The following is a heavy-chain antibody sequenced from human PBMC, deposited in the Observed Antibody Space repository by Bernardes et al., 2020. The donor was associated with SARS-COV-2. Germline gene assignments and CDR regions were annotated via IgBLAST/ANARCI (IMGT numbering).Heavy chain of an antibody. CDR1: ADTFTSHG. V-gene: IGHV1-18*01. D-gene: IGHD3-22*01. CDR2: ISSHNRYI. Sequence: ASVKVSCKTSADTFTSHGISWVRQAPGQGLEWMGWISSHNRYINYAQKFKGRVTMTTDTSTNIAYMELRSLTSDDTAIYYCASALLSGYGSFDFWGQGTLVTVSS. J-gene: IGHJ4*02. CDR3: ASALLSGYGSFDF.